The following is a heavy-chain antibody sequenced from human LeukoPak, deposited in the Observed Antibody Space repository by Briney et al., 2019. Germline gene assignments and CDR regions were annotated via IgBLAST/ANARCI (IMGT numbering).Heavy chain of an antibody. D-gene: IGHD5-12*01. Sequence: PETLSPTCAVHGGSFRGYYWTWIRQPPGKGLEWIGEINHSGSTNYNPSLKSPVTISVDTSKNQFSLKLSSVTAADMAVYYCARGGSAFDTYYYYYMDVWGKGTTVTVSS. J-gene: IGHJ6*03. CDR1: GGSFRGYY. CDR3: ARGGSAFDTYYYYYMDV. V-gene: IGHV4-34*01. CDR2: INHSGST.